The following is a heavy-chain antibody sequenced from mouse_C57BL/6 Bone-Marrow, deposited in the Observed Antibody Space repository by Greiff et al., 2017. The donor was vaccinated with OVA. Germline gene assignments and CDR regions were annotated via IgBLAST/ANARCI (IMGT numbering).Heavy chain of an antibody. J-gene: IGHJ1*03. D-gene: IGHD1-1*01. CDR3: ARKGISYYGSSYWYFDV. CDR1: GFSLTSYG. CDR2: IWSGGST. V-gene: IGHV2-2*01. Sequence: QVQLKESGPGLVQPSQSLSITCTVSGFSLTSYGVHWVRQSPGKGLEWLGVIWSGGSTDYNAAFISRLSISKDNSKSQVFFKMNSLQADDTAIYYCARKGISYYGSSYWYFDVWGTGTTATVSS.